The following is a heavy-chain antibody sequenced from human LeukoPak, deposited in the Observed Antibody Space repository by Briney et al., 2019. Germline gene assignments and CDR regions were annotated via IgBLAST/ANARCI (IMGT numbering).Heavy chain of an antibody. J-gene: IGHJ3*02. CDR2: ILNDGSQE. CDR1: GFTFSSYS. CDR3: ARDDALGDNALDI. V-gene: IGHV3-33*08. D-gene: IGHD3-16*01. Sequence: PGGSLRLSCAASGFTFSSYSVNWVRQAPGKGLEWVAVILNDGSQEKYADSVKGRFTISRDNSKNTLFLQMNSLRAEDTAVYYCARDDALGDNALDIWGQGTMVTVSS.